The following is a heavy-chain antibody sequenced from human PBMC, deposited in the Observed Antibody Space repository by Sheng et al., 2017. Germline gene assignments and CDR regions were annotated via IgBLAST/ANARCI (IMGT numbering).Heavy chain of an antibody. CDR2: IYYSGNT. Sequence: QVQLRESGPRLVKPSQTLSLTCAVSGGSINSGIYYWSWIRQHPGKGLEWIGYIYYSGNTYYNPSLKSRVIISVDTSMTHFSLNLSSVTAADTAVYYCARGSMARGDDIPYDYWGQGTLVTVSS. J-gene: IGHJ4*02. CDR1: GGSINSGIYY. CDR3: ARGSMARGDDIPYDY. V-gene: IGHV4-31*11. D-gene: IGHD3-10*01.